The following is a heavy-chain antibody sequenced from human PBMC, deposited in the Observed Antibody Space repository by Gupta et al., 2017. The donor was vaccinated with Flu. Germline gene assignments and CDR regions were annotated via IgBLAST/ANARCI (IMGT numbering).Heavy chain of an antibody. V-gene: IGHV1-69*01. Sequence: QVQLVQSGAEVKKSESSVKVSCKASGGTFSTYTFSWVRQAPGQGLQWMGGILPIIAATNYAQDFQDRLTITADESTTTTFMELSSLRSDDTAVYYCVRLTPCGGDCYYFQHWGQGTLVTVSS. CDR2: ILPIIAAT. CDR1: GGTFSTYT. CDR3: VRLTPCGGDCYYFQH. D-gene: IGHD2-21*02. J-gene: IGHJ1*01.